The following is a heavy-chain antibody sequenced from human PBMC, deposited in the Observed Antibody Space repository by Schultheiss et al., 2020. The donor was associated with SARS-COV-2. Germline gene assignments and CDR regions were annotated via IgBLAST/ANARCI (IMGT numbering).Heavy chain of an antibody. V-gene: IGHV1-18*01. J-gene: IGHJ4*02. CDR3: AREGDYSGSYEPFDY. D-gene: IGHD1-26*01. Sequence: ASVKVSCKASGYTFTSYGISWVRQAPGQGLEWMGWISAYNGNTNYAQKLQGRVTMTTDTSTSTAYMELRSLRSDDTAVYYCAREGDYSGSYEPFDYWGQGTLVTVSS. CDR2: ISAYNGNT. CDR1: GYTFTSYG.